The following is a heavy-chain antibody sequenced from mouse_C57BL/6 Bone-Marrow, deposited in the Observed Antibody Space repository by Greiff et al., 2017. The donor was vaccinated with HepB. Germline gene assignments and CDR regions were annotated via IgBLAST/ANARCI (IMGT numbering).Heavy chain of an antibody. J-gene: IGHJ3*01. D-gene: IGHD2-1*01. CDR2: INPSRGYT. CDR1: GYTFTSYW. Sequence: VKLQQSGAELAKPGASVKLSCKASGYTFTSYWMHWVQQRPGQGLEWIGYINPSRGYTKYNQKFKDKTTLTADKSSSTAYMQLSSLTYDDSAVYYCASLYGKEAWFAYWGQGTLVTVSA. V-gene: IGHV1-7*01. CDR3: ASLYGKEAWFAY.